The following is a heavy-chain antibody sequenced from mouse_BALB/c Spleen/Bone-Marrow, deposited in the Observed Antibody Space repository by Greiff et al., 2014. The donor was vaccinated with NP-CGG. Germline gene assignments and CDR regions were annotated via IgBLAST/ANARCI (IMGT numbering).Heavy chain of an antibody. D-gene: IGHD2-1*01. CDR2: IYPGNSGT. Sequence: VQLKESGTVLARPGASVKMSCKASGYSFTSYWMHWVKQRPGQGLEWIGAIYPGNSGTSYNQKFKGKAKLTAATSASTAYMELSSLTNEDSAVCYCTKIYYGNSFDVWGAGTTVTVSS. J-gene: IGHJ1*01. V-gene: IGHV1-5*01. CDR1: GYSFTSYW. CDR3: TKIYYGNSFDV.